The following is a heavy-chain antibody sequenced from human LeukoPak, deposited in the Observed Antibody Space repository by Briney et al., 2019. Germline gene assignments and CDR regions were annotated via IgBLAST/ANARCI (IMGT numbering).Heavy chain of an antibody. Sequence: GRSLRLSCAASGFTFSSYAMSWVRQAPGKGLEWVSAISGSGGSTYFADSVKGRFTISRDNSKNTLYLQMDILRADDTAVYYCAKEKYSDYWGQGTLVTVSS. CDR3: AKEKYSDY. V-gene: IGHV3-23*01. CDR1: GFTFSSYA. J-gene: IGHJ4*02. D-gene: IGHD5-12*01. CDR2: ISGSGGST.